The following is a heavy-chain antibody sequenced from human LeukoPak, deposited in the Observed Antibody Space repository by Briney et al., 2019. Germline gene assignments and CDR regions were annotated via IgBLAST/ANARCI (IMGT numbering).Heavy chain of an antibody. V-gene: IGHV1-69*13. CDR3: ARTSVYSGYDDYDSSGYYYKPADY. CDR1: GGTFISYA. CDR2: IIPIFGTA. D-gene: IGHD3-22*01. J-gene: IGHJ4*02. Sequence: SVKVSCKASGGTFISYAISWVRQAPGQGLEWMGGIIPIFGTANYAQKLQGRVTITADESTSTAYMELSSLRSEDTAVYYCARTSVYSGYDDYDSSGYYYKPADYWGEGTLVTVSS.